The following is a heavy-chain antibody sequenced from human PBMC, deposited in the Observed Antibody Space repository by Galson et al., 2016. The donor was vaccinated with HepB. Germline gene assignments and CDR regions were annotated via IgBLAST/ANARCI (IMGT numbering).Heavy chain of an antibody. CDR2: LNPNSGNT. CDR3: ARREVFDP. V-gene: IGHV1-8*01. Sequence: SVKVSCKASGYTFTRYDLNWVRQAPGQGLEWMGWLNPNSGNTGYAQKFQGRVTMTRNTSTRTAYMELSSLTSDDTAVYYCARREVFDPWGQGTLVTVSS. J-gene: IGHJ5*02. CDR1: GYTFTRYD. D-gene: IGHD5-24*01.